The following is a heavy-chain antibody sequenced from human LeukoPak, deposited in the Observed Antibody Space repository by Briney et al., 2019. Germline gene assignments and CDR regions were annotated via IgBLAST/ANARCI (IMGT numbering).Heavy chain of an antibody. J-gene: IGHJ4*02. CDR1: GGSISSSSYY. V-gene: IGHV4-39*01. CDR2: IYYSGST. CDR3: ARHEVVPAATMGENFDY. Sequence: PSETLSLTCTVSGGSISSSSYYWGWIRQPPGKGLGWIGSIYYSGSTYYNPSLKSRVTISVDTSKNQFSLKLSSVTAADTAVYYCARHEVVPAATMGENFDYWGQGTLVTVSS. D-gene: IGHD2-2*01.